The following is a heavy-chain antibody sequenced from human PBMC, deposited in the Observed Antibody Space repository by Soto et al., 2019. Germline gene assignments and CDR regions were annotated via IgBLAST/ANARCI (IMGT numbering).Heavy chain of an antibody. D-gene: IGHD3-10*01. V-gene: IGHV1-18*01. CDR1: GYTFTSYG. J-gene: IGHJ6*02. Sequence: QVQLVQSGAEVKKPGASVMVSCKASGYTFTSYGISWVRQAPGQGLEWTGWISADNGNKNYAQKVQGRFTMTTDTSTSTAYMELRSLRSDDTAVYYCARPPQVPRSYYYYGMDVWGQGTTVTVSS. CDR2: ISADNGNK. CDR3: ARPPQVPRSYYYYGMDV.